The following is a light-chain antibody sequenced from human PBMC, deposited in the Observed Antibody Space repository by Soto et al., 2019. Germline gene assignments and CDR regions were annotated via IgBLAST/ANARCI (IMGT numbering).Light chain of an antibody. J-gene: IGKJ1*01. CDR3: QQYTAWPPWT. CDR1: QHIRTD. CDR2: GAS. Sequence: SPGEKATLSCRASQHIRTDLAWYQQRPGQAPRLLIYGASARATGIPARFSGSGSGTEFTLTINSLQSEDFAVYYCQQYTAWPPWTFGQGTKVDI. V-gene: IGKV3-15*01.